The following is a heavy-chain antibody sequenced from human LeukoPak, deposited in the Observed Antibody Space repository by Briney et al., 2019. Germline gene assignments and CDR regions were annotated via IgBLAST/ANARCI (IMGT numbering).Heavy chain of an antibody. Sequence: ASVKVSCKASGYTFTSYGISWVRQAPGQGLEWMGWISGYNSHTSYPKKFQGRVTMTTDPSTSTAYMELRWLRSDDTAVYYCARDYGRIRANYYGLDIWGRGTTVTVSS. D-gene: IGHD2-15*01. CDR3: ARDYGRIRANYYGLDI. J-gene: IGHJ6*02. CDR2: ISGYNSHT. V-gene: IGHV1-18*01. CDR1: GYTFTSYG.